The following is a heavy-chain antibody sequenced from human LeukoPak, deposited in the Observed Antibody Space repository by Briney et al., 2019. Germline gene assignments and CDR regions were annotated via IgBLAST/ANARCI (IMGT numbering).Heavy chain of an antibody. J-gene: IGHJ4*02. CDR3: ARWFGELSTVDY. Sequence: GRSLRLSCAAPGFTFSSYGMHWVRQAPGKRLHLVAVISYDGSNKYYADSVKGRFTISSDNSKNTQYLQMNSLRAEDTAVYYCARWFGELSTVDYWGQGTLVTVSS. V-gene: IGHV3-30*03. D-gene: IGHD3-10*01. CDR2: ISYDGSNK. CDR1: GFTFSSYG.